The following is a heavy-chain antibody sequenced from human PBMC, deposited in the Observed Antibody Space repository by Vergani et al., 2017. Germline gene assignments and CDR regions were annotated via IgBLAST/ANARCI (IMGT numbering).Heavy chain of an antibody. CDR3: ARTPRWAAAGTYFQH. CDR2: IKSKTDGGTT. D-gene: IGHD6-13*01. V-gene: IGHV3-15*01. J-gene: IGHJ1*01. CDR1: GFTFSNAW. Sequence: EVQLVESGGGLVKPGGSLRLSCAASGFTFSNAWMSWVRQAPGKGLEWVGRIKSKTDGGTTDYAAPVKGRFTISRDDSKNTLYLQMNSLKTEDTAVYYFARTPRWAAAGTYFQHWGQGTLVTVSS.